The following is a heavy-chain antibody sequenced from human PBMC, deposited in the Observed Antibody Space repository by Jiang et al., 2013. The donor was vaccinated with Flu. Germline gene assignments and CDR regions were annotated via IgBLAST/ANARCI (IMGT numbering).Heavy chain of an antibody. Sequence: AEVKKPGESLRISCKGSEYILPTTGSNWVRQMPGKGLEWMGRTDPDDSYTNYNPSFQGHVTISLDKSISTAYLRWSSLKASDTAMYFCATRKFGSTSSSDSWGQGTLVTVSS. V-gene: IGHV5-10-1*01. CDR2: TDPDDSYT. CDR1: EYILPTTG. CDR3: ATRKFGSTSSSDS. D-gene: IGHD6-6*01. J-gene: IGHJ4*02.